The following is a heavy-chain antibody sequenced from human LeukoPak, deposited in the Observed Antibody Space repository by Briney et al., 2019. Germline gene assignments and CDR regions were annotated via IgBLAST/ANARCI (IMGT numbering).Heavy chain of an antibody. CDR1: GFTFSSYW. CDR3: ARMXXAXPSXXXX. V-gene: IGHV3-7*01. CDR2: IKQDGSEK. Sequence: GGSLRLSCAASGFTFSSYWMSWVRQAPGKGLEWVANIKQDGSEKYYVDSVKGRFTISRDNAKNSLYLQMNSLRAEDTAVYYCARMXXAXPSXXXXXXQGXLVXXSS. J-gene: IGHJ4*02.